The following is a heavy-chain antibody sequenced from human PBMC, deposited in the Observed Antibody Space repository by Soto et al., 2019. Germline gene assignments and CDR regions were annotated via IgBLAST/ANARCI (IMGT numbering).Heavy chain of an antibody. Sequence: SQTLSLTCAISGDSVSSNSAAWNWIRQSPSRGLEWLGRTYYRSKWYNDYAVSVKSRKTINPDTAKNQFSLQLNSVTPEDTAVYYCARDNVDIVATVYYYYYGMDVWGQGTTVTVSS. D-gene: IGHD5-12*01. CDR2: TYYRSKWYN. V-gene: IGHV6-1*01. CDR3: ARDNVDIVATVYYYYYGMDV. CDR1: GDSVSSNSAA. J-gene: IGHJ6*02.